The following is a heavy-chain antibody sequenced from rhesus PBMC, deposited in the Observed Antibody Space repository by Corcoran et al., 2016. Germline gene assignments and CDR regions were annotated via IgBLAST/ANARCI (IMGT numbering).Heavy chain of an antibody. CDR3: ARQWGIVVIIGYFDL. Sequence: QVQLQESGPGLVKPSETLSLTCTVSGGSISSNYWSWIRQPPGMGLEWIGGIYGSGGSTDYNPSRKSRVTISIDTSKNQFSLKLSSVTAADTAVYYCARQWGIVVIIGYFDLWGPGTPITISS. D-gene: IGHD3-28*01. CDR2: IYGSGGST. CDR1: GGSISSNY. V-gene: IGHV4-160*01. J-gene: IGHJ2*01.